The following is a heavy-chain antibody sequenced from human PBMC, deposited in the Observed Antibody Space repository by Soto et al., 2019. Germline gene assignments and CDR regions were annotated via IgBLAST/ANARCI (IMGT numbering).Heavy chain of an antibody. V-gene: IGHV1-8*01. CDR3: ARTPPPTELFPGYNWNDGYY. J-gene: IGHJ4*02. Sequence: QVQLVQSGAEVTKPGASVKVSCRASGYTFTTYDINWVRQATGQGLEWMGWMSPNSGATGYAQKFQGRVTMTRDTSISTAYMELSNLRSEDTAIYYCARTPPPTELFPGYNWNDGYYWGQGTLVTVSS. D-gene: IGHD1-1*01. CDR2: MSPNSGAT. CDR1: GYTFTTYD.